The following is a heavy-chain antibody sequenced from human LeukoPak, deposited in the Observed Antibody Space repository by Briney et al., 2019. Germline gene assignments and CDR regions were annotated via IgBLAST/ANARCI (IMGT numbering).Heavy chain of an antibody. CDR1: GYKFTGYS. CDR3: ARDDGYCSGGSCFSMWADY. J-gene: IGHJ4*02. Sequence: ASVKVSCKTSGYKFTGYSIHWVRQAPGQGLEWMGWINPKSGVTNYAQNFQGGVTMTRDTSISTAYMELSRLRSDDTAVYYCARDDGYCSGGSCFSMWADYWGQGTLVTVSS. V-gene: IGHV1-2*02. CDR2: INPKSGVT. D-gene: IGHD2-15*01.